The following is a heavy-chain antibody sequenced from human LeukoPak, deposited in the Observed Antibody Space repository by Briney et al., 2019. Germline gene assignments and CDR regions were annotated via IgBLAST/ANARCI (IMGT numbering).Heavy chain of an antibody. CDR2: IESKTDGGTT. Sequence: PGGSLRLSCAASGFTFSNAWMSWVRQAPGKGLQWVGRIESKTDGGTTDYAAPVKGRFTISRDDSKNTLYLQMNSLKTEDTAVYYCTTDLEVTMIVVVITYWGQGTLVTVSS. D-gene: IGHD3-22*01. CDR3: TTDLEVTMIVVVITY. CDR1: GFTFSNAW. J-gene: IGHJ4*02. V-gene: IGHV3-15*04.